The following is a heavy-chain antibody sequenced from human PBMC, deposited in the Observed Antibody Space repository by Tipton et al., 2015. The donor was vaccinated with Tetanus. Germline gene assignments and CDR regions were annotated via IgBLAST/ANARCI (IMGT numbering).Heavy chain of an antibody. J-gene: IGHJ6*02. D-gene: IGHD3-3*01. V-gene: IGHV4-31*03. Sequence: TLSLTCTVSGGSISSGGYYWSWIRQHPGKGLEWIGYIYYSGSTYYNPSLKSRVTISVDTSKNQFSLKLSSVTAADTAVYYCARDGYYDFWSGYGGYGMDVWGQGTTVTVSS. CDR2: IYYSGST. CDR1: GGSISSGGYY. CDR3: ARDGYYDFWSGYGGYGMDV.